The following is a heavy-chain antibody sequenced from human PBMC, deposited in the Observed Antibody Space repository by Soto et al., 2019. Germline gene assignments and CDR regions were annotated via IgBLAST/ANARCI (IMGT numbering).Heavy chain of an antibody. CDR2: ISSSSSYT. D-gene: IGHD1-26*01. CDR1: GFTFSDNY. J-gene: IGHJ4*02. V-gene: IGHV3-11*06. Sequence: GGSLRLSCAASGFTFSDNYMSLIPQAPGKGLEGVSYISSSSSYTNSADSVKGRFTISRDNAKNSLYLQMNSLRAEDTAVYYCARESFTKWARPIDYCGQGPLVTVSS. CDR3: ARESFTKWARPIDY.